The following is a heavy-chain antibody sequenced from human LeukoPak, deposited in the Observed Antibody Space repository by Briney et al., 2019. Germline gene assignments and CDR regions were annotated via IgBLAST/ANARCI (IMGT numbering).Heavy chain of an antibody. D-gene: IGHD3-22*01. CDR3: ARVRLSSGYSN. CDR1: GGSISSYY. Sequence: SETLSLTCTVPGGSISSYYWSWIRQPPGKGLEWIGFFHATRSTNYNPSLKSRVSISVDTSKSQVSLGLNSVTAADTAVYYCARVRLSSGYSNWGQGTLVTVSS. V-gene: IGHV4-4*08. CDR2: FHATRST. J-gene: IGHJ4*02.